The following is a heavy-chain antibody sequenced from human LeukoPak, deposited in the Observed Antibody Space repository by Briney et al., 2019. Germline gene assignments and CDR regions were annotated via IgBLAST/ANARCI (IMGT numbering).Heavy chain of an antibody. CDR3: ARDHSSSRHRAFDI. V-gene: IGHV3-21*01. CDR2: ISSSRSYL. CDR1: GFTFSSYS. J-gene: IGHJ3*02. D-gene: IGHD6-13*01. Sequence: GGSLRLSCAASGFTFSSYSMNWVRQAPGKGLEWVSSISSSRSYLYYADSVKGRFTISRDNAKNSLYLQMNSLRAEDTAVYYCARDHSSSRHRAFDIWGQGKMVTVSS.